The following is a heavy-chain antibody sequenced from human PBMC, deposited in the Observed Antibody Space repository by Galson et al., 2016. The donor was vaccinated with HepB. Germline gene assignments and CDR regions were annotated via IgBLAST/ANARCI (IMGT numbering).Heavy chain of an antibody. Sequence: SLRLSCAASGFTFRNYGMTWVRQAPGKGLEVVSSISRSGDSTDYADSVKGRFTISRDNSKNTLSLQMHSLRGEDTAVYYCAKGRWDFDSWGQGTLVTVSS. CDR1: GFTFRNYG. CDR3: AKGRWDFDS. CDR2: ISRSGDST. V-gene: IGHV3-23*01. D-gene: IGHD5-24*01. J-gene: IGHJ4*02.